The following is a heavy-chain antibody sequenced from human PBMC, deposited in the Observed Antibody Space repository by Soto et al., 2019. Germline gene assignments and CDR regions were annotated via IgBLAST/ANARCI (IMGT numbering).Heavy chain of an antibody. V-gene: IGHV3-21*01. CDR2: ISSSSSYI. CDR3: ARDSSVVVPAAMGRYYYYFGMDV. Sequence: GGSLRLSCAASGFTFSSYSMNWVRQAPGKGLEWVPSISSSSSYIYYADSVKGRFTISRDNAKNSLYLQMNSLRAEDTAVYYCARDSSVVVPAAMGRYYYYFGMDVWGQGTTVTVSS. CDR1: GFTFSSYS. J-gene: IGHJ6*02. D-gene: IGHD2-2*01.